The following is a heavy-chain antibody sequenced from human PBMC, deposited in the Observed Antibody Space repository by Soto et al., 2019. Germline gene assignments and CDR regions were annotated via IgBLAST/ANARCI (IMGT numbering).Heavy chain of an antibody. CDR2: IYYSGST. Sequence: PSETLSLTCTVSGGSISSYYWSWIRQPPGKGLEWIGYIYYSGSTNYNPSIKSRVTISVDTSKNQISMKLSSVTAADTAVYYCARVLLWFGDYGMDVWGQGTTVTVSS. CDR3: ARVLLWFGDYGMDV. D-gene: IGHD3-10*01. CDR1: GGSISSYY. J-gene: IGHJ6*02. V-gene: IGHV4-59*01.